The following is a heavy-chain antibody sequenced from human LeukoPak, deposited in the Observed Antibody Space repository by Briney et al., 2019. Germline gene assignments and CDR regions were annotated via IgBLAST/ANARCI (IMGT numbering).Heavy chain of an antibody. V-gene: IGHV1-69*04. CDR1: GGTFRSYA. CDR2: IIPILGIA. Sequence: SVKVSCKASGGTFRSYAISWVRQAPGQGLEWMGRIIPILGIANYAQKFQGRVTITADKSTSTAYMELSSLRSEDTAVYYCASDGYSSSSPWGQGTLVTVSS. D-gene: IGHD6-6*01. J-gene: IGHJ5*02. CDR3: ASDGYSSSSP.